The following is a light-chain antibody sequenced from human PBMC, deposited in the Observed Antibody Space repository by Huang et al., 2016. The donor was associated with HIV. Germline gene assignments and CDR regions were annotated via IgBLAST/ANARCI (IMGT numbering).Light chain of an antibody. CDR3: QQYNNWPPIT. CDR1: QRVSSN. V-gene: IGKV3-15*01. Sequence: EIVMTQSPVTLSVSPGERATLSCRASQRVSSNLAWYQQKPGQAPRLLIYGASTRATGVPARFSGSGCGTEFTLTISSLQSEDFALYYCQQYNNWPPITFGQGTRLEIK. J-gene: IGKJ5*01. CDR2: GAS.